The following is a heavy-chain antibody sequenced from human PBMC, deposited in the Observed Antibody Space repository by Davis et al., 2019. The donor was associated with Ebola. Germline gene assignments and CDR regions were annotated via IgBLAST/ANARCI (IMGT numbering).Heavy chain of an antibody. CDR1: GFTVSSNY. V-gene: IGHV3-66*01. CDR2: IYSGGST. J-gene: IGHJ6*02. CDR3: ARIRGNDYYYGMDV. D-gene: IGHD3-10*01. Sequence: GESLKISCAASGFTVSSNYMSWVRQAPGKGLEWVSVIYSGGSTYYADSVKGRFTISRDNSKNTLYLQMNSLRAEDTAVYYCARIRGNDYYYGMDVWGQGTTVTVSS.